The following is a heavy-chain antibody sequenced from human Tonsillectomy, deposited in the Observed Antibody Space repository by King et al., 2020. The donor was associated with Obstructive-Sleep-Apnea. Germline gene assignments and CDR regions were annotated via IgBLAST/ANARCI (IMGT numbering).Heavy chain of an antibody. J-gene: IGHJ3*02. V-gene: IGHV3-9*01. Sequence: QLVQSGGGLVQPGRSLRLSCAASGFTFDDYAMHWVRQAPGKGLDWVSGISWYSGSIGYADSVKGRFTISRDNAKNSLYLQMNSLRAEDTALYYCAKDVVVAASYAFDIWGQGTMVTVSS. CDR1: GFTFDDYA. CDR2: ISWYSGSI. D-gene: IGHD2-15*01. CDR3: AKDVVVAASYAFDI.